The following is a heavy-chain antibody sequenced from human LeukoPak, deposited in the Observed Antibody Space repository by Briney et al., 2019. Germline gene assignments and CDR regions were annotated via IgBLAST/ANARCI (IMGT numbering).Heavy chain of an antibody. J-gene: IGHJ4*02. Sequence: ASVKVSCKASGGTFSSYAISWVRQAPGQGLEWMGWINPNSGGTNYAQKFQGRVTMTRDTSISTAYMELSRLRSDDTAVYYCARDFPYDYVWGSYRTFDYWGRGTLVTVSS. V-gene: IGHV1-2*02. CDR2: INPNSGGT. CDR1: GGTFSSYA. D-gene: IGHD3-16*02. CDR3: ARDFPYDYVWGSYRTFDY.